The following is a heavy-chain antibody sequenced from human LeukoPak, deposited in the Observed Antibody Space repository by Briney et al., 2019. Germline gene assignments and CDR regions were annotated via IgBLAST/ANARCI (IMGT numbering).Heavy chain of an antibody. CDR2: INHSGST. Sequence: PSETLSLTCAVYGGSFSGYYWSWIRQPPGKGLEWIGEINHSGSTNYNPSLKSRVTISVDTSKNQFSLKLSSVTAADTAVYYCARGSGITMVRGVIINWFDPWGQGTLVTVSS. CDR3: ARGSGITMVRGVIINWFDP. CDR1: GGSFSGYY. V-gene: IGHV4-34*01. J-gene: IGHJ5*02. D-gene: IGHD3-10*01.